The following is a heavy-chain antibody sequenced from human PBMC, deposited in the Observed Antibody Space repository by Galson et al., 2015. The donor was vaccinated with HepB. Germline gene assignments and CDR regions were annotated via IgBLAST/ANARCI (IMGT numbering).Heavy chain of an antibody. Sequence: SLRLSCAASGFTVSSNYMSWVRQAPGKGLEWVSVIYSDGSTYYADSVMGRFTISRHHSKNTLYLQMNSLRAEDTAVYYCARGRRGQLPDYWGQGTLVTVSS. J-gene: IGHJ4*02. V-gene: IGHV3-53*04. CDR2: IYSDGST. D-gene: IGHD3-10*01. CDR1: GFTVSSNY. CDR3: ARGRRGQLPDY.